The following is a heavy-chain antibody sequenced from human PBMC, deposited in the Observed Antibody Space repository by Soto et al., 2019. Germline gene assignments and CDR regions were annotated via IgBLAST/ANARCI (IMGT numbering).Heavy chain of an antibody. CDR2: IIPIFGTR. CDR1: GGTFSNYA. J-gene: IGHJ5*02. V-gene: IGHV1-69*15. D-gene: IGHD2-15*01. CDR3: AQDGGRECYFGIWFAP. Sequence: QVQLVQSGAEVKKPGSSVKVSCKASGGTFSNYAITWVRQAPGQGLEWLGRIIPIFGTRDYAQKFQGRVTISADESTTTAYMDLSSMRSDDTAVYYCAQDGGRECYFGIWFAPWGQGTLVTVSS.